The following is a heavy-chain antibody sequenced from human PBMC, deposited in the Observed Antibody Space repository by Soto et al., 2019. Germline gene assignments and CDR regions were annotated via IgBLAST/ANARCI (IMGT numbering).Heavy chain of an antibody. CDR2: IYHSGST. Sequence: SETLSLTCAVSGGSISSSNWWSWVRQPPGKGLEWIGEIYHSGSTNYNPSLKSRVTISVDKSKNQFSLKLSSVTAADTAVYYCARGRRYDILTGYYHYYYGMDVCGQGSTLTVYS. V-gene: IGHV4-4*02. D-gene: IGHD3-9*01. CDR1: GGSISSSNW. CDR3: ARGRRYDILTGYYHYYYGMDV. J-gene: IGHJ6*02.